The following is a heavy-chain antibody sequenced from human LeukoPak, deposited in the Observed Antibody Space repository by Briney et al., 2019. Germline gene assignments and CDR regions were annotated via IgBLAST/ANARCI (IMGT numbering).Heavy chain of an antibody. V-gene: IGHV3-7*03. CDR1: GFSFNNYR. CDR3: VRGPHIAATSY. D-gene: IGHD6-25*01. CDR2: IKQDGSEK. Sequence: GGSLRLSCVASGFSFNNYRMTWVRQAPGKGLEWVANIKQDGSEKQYVDSVKGRFAISRDNTKKSLYLQINTLRAEDTAVYYCVRGPHIAATSYWGQGTLVTVSS. J-gene: IGHJ4*02.